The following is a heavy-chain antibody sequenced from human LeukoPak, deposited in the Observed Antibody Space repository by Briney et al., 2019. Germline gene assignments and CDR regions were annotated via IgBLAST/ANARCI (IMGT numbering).Heavy chain of an antibody. J-gene: IGHJ4*02. CDR3: ARENSGYFDY. V-gene: IGHV1-2*06. CDR1: GYTFTGYY. Sequence: GASVKVSCKASGYTFTGYYLHWVRQAPGQGLKWMGRINPSSGATDYVQKFQGRVTMTGDTSTTAAYMELSSLRSDDTAVYYCARENSGYFDYWGQGALVTVSS. CDR2: INPSSGAT. D-gene: IGHD4-23*01.